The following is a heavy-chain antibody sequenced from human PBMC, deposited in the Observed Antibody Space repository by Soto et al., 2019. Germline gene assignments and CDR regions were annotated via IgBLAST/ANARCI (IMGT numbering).Heavy chain of an antibody. CDR1: GGSISSGGYY. V-gene: IGHV4-31*03. Sequence: SETLSLTCTVSGGSISSGGYYWSWIRQHPGKGLEWIGYIYYSGSTYYNPSLKSRVTISVDTSKNQLSLKLSSVTAADTAVYYCARDGLYCSGGSCYSKREHWFDPWRQGTLVTVSP. J-gene: IGHJ5*02. CDR2: IYYSGST. D-gene: IGHD2-15*01. CDR3: ARDGLYCSGGSCYSKREHWFDP.